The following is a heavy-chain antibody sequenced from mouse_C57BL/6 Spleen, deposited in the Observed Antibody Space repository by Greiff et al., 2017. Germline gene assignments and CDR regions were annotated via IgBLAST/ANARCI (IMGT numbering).Heavy chain of an antibody. Sequence: QVQLQQSGAELVMPGASVKLSCKASGYTFTSYWMHWVKQRPGQGLEWIGEIDPSDSYTNYNQKFKGKSTLTVDKSSSTAYMQLSSLTSEDSAVYYCARAPSSEFITTVVGAMDYWGQGTSVTVSS. CDR3: ARAPSSEFITTVVGAMDY. J-gene: IGHJ4*01. CDR1: GYTFTSYW. V-gene: IGHV1-69*01. CDR2: IDPSDSYT. D-gene: IGHD1-1*01.